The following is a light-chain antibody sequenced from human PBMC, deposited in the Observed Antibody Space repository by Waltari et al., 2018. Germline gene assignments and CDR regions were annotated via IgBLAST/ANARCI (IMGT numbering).Light chain of an antibody. CDR2: KAS. V-gene: IGKV1-5*03. CDR3: QQYNSYSYT. J-gene: IGKJ2*01. Sequence: DIQMTQYPSPLSASVGDRVTITCRASQSISSWLAWYQQKPGKAPKLLIYKASSLESGVPSRFSGSGSGTEFTLTISSLQPDDFATYYCQQYNSYSYTFGQGTKLEIK. CDR1: QSISSW.